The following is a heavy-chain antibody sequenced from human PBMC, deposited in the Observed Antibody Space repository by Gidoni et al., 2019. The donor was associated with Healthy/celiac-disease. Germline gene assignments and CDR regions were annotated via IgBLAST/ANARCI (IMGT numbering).Heavy chain of an antibody. CDR3: ASIGGYCSGGSCYPTEYFQH. V-gene: IGHV3-7*01. CDR1: GFTFSSYW. CDR2: IKQDGSEK. D-gene: IGHD2-15*01. J-gene: IGHJ1*01. Sequence: EVQLVESGGGLVQPGGSLRLSCAASGFTFSSYWMSWVRQAPGKGLEWVANIKQDGSEKYYVDSVKGRFTISRDNAKNSLYLQMNSLRAEDTAVYYCASIGGYCSGGSCYPTEYFQHWGQGTLVTVSS.